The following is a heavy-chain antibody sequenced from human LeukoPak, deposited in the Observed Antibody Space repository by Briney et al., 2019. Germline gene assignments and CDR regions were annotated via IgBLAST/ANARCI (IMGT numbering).Heavy chain of an antibody. CDR2: ISGSGGST. CDR1: GFTFSSYA. CDR3: AKGDHYDTTGYDAFDI. V-gene: IGHV3-23*01. Sequence: GGSLRLSCAASGFTFSSYAISSVGQAPGPWLHSVSAISGSGGSTYYADSVKGRFTISRDNSKNTLYLQMNSLRAEDTAVYYCAKGDHYDTTGYDAFDIWGQGTMVTVSS. J-gene: IGHJ3*02. D-gene: IGHD3-22*01.